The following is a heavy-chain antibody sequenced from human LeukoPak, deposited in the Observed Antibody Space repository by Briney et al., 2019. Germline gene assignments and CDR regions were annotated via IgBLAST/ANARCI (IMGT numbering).Heavy chain of an antibody. CDR1: GYTFTSYA. D-gene: IGHD3-10*01. CDR3: ARGLWFGEPEAFDI. J-gene: IGHJ3*02. V-gene: IGHV1-3*01. CDR2: INAGNGNT. Sequence: ASVTVSCKASGYTFTSYAMHWVRQAPGQRLEWMGWINAGNGNTKYSQKFQGRVTITRDTSASTAYMELSSLRSEDTAVYYCARGLWFGEPEAFDIWGQGTMVTVSS.